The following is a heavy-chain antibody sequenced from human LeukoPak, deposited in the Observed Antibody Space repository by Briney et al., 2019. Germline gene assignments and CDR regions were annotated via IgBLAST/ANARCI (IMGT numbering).Heavy chain of an antibody. V-gene: IGHV1-3*01. D-gene: IGHD3-10*01. Sequence: ASVKVSCKASGYTFTSYGISWVRQAPGQGLEWMGWINAGNGNTKYSQKFQGRVTITRDTSASTAYMELSSLRSEDTAVYYCARGLSVKSYGPGAYWGQGTLVTVSS. CDR2: INAGNGNT. CDR1: GYTFTSYG. CDR3: ARGLSVKSYGPGAY. J-gene: IGHJ4*02.